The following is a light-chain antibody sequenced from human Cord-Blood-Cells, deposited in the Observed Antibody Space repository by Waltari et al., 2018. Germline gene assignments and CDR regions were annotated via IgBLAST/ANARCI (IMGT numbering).Light chain of an antibody. CDR2: EGS. Sequence: QSALTPPASVSGSPGQSITISCTGTSSDVGSYNLVSRYQQHPGKAPKLMIYEGSKRPSGVANRCSGSKSGNTASLTISGLQAEDEADYYCCSYAGSSTWVFGGGTKLTVL. CDR1: SSDVGSYNL. J-gene: IGLJ3*02. CDR3: CSYAGSSTWV. V-gene: IGLV2-23*01.